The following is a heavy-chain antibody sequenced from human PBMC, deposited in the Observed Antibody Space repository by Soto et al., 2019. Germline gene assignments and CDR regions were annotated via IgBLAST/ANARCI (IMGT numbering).Heavy chain of an antibody. CDR2: IYWNDDK. D-gene: IGHD3-22*01. CDR1: GFSLSTSGEG. Sequence: SGPTLVNPTQTLTLTCTCSGFSLSTSGEGVGWIRQPPGEALEWLALIYWNDDKRYSPSLKSRLTITKDTSKNQVVLTMTNMDPVDTATYYCAHRPPSGYDSSGYYSPYFDYWGQGTLVTVSS. CDR3: AHRPPSGYDSSGYYSPYFDY. J-gene: IGHJ4*02. V-gene: IGHV2-5*01.